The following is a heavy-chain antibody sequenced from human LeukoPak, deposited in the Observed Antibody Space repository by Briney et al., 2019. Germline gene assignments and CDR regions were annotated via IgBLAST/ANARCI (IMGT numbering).Heavy chain of an antibody. D-gene: IGHD5-24*01. CDR1: GFTFSSYW. CDR2: INSDGSST. V-gene: IGHV3-74*01. J-gene: IGHJ4*02. CDR3: ARESRDGYNYPKFDY. Sequence: GGSLRLSCAASGFTFSSYWMHWVRQAPGEGLVWVSRINSDGSSTSYADSVKGRFTISRDNAKNTLYLQMNSLRAEDTAVYYCARESRDGYNYPKFDYWGQGTLVTVSS.